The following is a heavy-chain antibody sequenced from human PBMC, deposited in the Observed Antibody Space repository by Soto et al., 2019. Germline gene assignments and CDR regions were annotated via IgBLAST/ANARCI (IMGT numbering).Heavy chain of an antibody. V-gene: IGHV3-53*01. J-gene: IGHJ1*01. Sequence: EVQLVESGGGLIQPGGSLRVSCAASGFTVSSNYMSWVRQAPGKGLEWVSVIYSGGSTYYANSVKGRFTISRDNSKNTLYLQMNSLRAEDTAVYYCARGNSIAVAGAQYFQHWGQGTLVIVSS. CDR2: IYSGGST. CDR1: GFTVSSNY. D-gene: IGHD6-19*01. CDR3: ARGNSIAVAGAQYFQH.